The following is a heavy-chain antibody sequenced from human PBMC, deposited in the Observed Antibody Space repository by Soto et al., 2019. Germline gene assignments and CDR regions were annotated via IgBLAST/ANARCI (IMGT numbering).Heavy chain of an antibody. CDR1: GGSVSSANYY. CDR2: MYYSGSS. CDR3: AGGLGVADFY. D-gene: IGHD6-13*01. V-gene: IGHV4-61*01. J-gene: IGHJ4*02. Sequence: QVQLQESGPGLVKPSETLSLTCTVSGGSVSSANYYWAWIRQSPGKGLEWIGFMYYSGSSNYNPSLKSRVTISVDTSKNQFSLKLTSVTAADTAVYYCAGGLGVADFYWGQGTLVTVST.